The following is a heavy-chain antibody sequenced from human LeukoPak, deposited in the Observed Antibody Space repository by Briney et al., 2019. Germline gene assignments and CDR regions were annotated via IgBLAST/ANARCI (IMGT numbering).Heavy chain of an antibody. J-gene: IGHJ4*02. CDR2: INPSGGST. Sequence: WASVKVSCKASGYTFTSYYMHWVRQAPGQGLEWMGIINPSGGSTSYAQKFQGRVTMTRDTSIRTAYMELRRLRSDDTAVYYCARDNYASGSTRFDGDYWGQGTLVTVSS. CDR1: GYTFTSYY. CDR3: ARDNYASGSTRFDGDY. V-gene: IGHV1-46*01. D-gene: IGHD3-10*01.